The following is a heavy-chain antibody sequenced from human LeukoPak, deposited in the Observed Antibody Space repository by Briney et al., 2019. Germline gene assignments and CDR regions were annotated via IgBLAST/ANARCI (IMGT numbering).Heavy chain of an antibody. CDR3: ATNLGDSSGYYNNWFDP. Sequence: ASVKVSCKVSGYTLTALSMHWVRQAPGKGLEWMGGFYPEDGETIYAQKFQGRDTMTEDTSTDTAYMELSSLRSEDTAVYYCATNLGDSSGYYNNWFDPWGQGTLVTVSS. CDR2: FYPEDGET. D-gene: IGHD3-22*01. CDR1: GYTLTALS. V-gene: IGHV1-24*01. J-gene: IGHJ5*02.